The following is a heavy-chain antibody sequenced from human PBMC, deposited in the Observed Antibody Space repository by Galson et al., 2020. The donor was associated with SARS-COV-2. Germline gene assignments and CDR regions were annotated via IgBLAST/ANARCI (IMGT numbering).Heavy chain of an antibody. CDR2: IYPGDSDT. J-gene: IGHJ4*02. Sequence: KIGASLKISCKGSGYSFTSYWIGWVRQMPGKGLEWMGIIYPGDSDTRYSPSFQGQVTISADKSISTAYLQWSSLKASYTAMYYCARHLGVDSRMGGPAADWGQGTLVTVSS. D-gene: IGHD3-16*01. CDR1: GYSFTSYW. CDR3: ARHLGVDSRMGGPAAD. V-gene: IGHV5-51*01.